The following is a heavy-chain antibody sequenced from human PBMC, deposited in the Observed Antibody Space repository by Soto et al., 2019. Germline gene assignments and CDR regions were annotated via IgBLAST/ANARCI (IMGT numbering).Heavy chain of an antibody. CDR3: AKLGSSSWSPHYYFDY. CDR1: GFTFNNYA. CDR2: ITDSGDDT. V-gene: IGHV3-23*01. D-gene: IGHD2-2*01. J-gene: IGHJ4*02. Sequence: EVQLLESGGGLVQPGGSLRLSCAASGFTFNNYAMGWVRQAPGKGLVWVSAITDSGDDTYYIDSVKGRFTISRDNSKSTLYLQMNSLRAEDTAIYYCAKLGSSSWSPHYYFDYWGQGTLVTVSS.